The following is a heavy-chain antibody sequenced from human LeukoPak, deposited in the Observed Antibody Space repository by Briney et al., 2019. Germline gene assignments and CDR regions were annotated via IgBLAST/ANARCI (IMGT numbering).Heavy chain of an antibody. V-gene: IGHV3-48*03. J-gene: IGHJ3*02. CDR2: ISSSGSTI. D-gene: IGHD1-1*01. Sequence: PGGSLRLSCAASGFTFSSYEMNWVRQAPGKGLEWVSYISSSGSTIYYADSVKGRFTISRDNAKNSLYLQMNSLRAEDTAVYYCARVGGRYAFDIWGQGTMVTVSS. CDR3: ARVGGRYAFDI. CDR1: GFTFSSYE.